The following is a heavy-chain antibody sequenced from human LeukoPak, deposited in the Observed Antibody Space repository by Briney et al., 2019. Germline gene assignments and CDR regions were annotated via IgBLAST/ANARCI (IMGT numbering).Heavy chain of an antibody. CDR2: SYYSGST. V-gene: IGHV4-59*01. Sequence: SETLSLTCTVSGGSISIYYGSWIRQPPGKGLEWIGYSYYSGSTNYNPSLKSRVTISVDASKKQFSLKLSSVTAADTAVYYCARGPRKEGFFDYWGQGTLVTVSS. CDR3: ARGPRKEGFFDY. CDR1: GGSISIYY. D-gene: IGHD3-3*01. J-gene: IGHJ4*02.